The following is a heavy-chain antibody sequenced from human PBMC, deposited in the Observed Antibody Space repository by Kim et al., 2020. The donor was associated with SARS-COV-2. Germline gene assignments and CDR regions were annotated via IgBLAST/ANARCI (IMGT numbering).Heavy chain of an antibody. D-gene: IGHD3-16*01. CDR1: GGSISSGRYY. CDR2: IYFSGST. J-gene: IGHJ5*02. Sequence: SETLSLTCTVSGGSISSGRYYWSWIRQHPGKGLEWIGYIYFSGSTYSNPSLKSRLTISVDTSKNQFSLKLSSVTAADTALYYCARVLSQKQLEGGGWFDPWGQGTLVTVSS. CDR3: ARVLSQKQLEGGGWFDP. V-gene: IGHV4-31*03.